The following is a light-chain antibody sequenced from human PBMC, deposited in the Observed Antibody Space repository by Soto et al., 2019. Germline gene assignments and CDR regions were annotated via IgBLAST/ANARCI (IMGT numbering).Light chain of an antibody. CDR1: SSDVGGYNY. CDR3: SSYRTNSTWV. J-gene: IGLJ3*02. V-gene: IGLV2-14*01. Sequence: QSVLTQPASVSGSPGQSITISCTGTSSDVGGYNYVSWYQHLPVKAPKLVIFEVSNRPSGISNRFSGSKSDNTASLTISGLQAEDEADYYYSSYRTNSTWVFGGGTKVTVL. CDR2: EVS.